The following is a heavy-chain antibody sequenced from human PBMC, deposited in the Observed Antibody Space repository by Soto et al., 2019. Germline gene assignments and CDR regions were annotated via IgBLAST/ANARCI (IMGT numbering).Heavy chain of an antibody. Sequence: PSETLSLTCTVSGGSISSYYWSWIRQPPGKGLEWIGYIYYSGSTNYNPSLKSRVTISVDTSKNQFSLKLSSVTAADTAVYYCARGRGWFDPWGQGALVTVSS. CDR2: IYYSGST. V-gene: IGHV4-59*01. CDR1: GGSISSYY. CDR3: ARGRGWFDP. J-gene: IGHJ5*02.